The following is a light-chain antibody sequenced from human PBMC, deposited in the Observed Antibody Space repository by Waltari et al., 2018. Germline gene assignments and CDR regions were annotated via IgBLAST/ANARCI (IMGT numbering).Light chain of an antibody. J-gene: IGKJ4*01. CDR2: WAS. V-gene: IGKV4-1*01. CDR1: QTILYNSNNKNY. CDR3: QQYYSGLT. Sequence: DIVMTQSPDSLSLSLGDRATINCKSSQTILYNSNNKNYLSWYQQKPGQPPKLLIYWASTRDSGVPDRFRGSGSGTYFTLAISSLQAEDVAVYYCQQYYSGLTFGGGTRVEIK.